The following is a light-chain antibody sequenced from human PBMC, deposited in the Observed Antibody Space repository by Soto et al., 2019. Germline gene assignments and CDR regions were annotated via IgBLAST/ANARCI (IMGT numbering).Light chain of an antibody. CDR3: QVWDSSRDHPV. CDR2: DDG. Sequence: SYELTQSPSVSVAPGQTARITCGGNNIGIKSVHWYQQEPGQAPVLVVHDDGVRPSGIPERFSGSNSGNTATLTISRVEAGDEADYYCQVWDSSRDHPVFGGGTKLTVL. V-gene: IGLV3-21*02. CDR1: NIGIKS. J-gene: IGLJ2*01.